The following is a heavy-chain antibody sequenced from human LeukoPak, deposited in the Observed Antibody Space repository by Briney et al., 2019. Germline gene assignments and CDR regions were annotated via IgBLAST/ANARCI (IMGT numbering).Heavy chain of an antibody. J-gene: IGHJ5*02. Sequence: ASVTVSCTASGYTFTSYAMHWVRQAPGQRLERMGWINAGNGNTKYSQKFQGRVTITRDTSASTAYMELSSLRSEDTAVYYCARDRGRTDNWFDPWGQGTLVTVSS. CDR1: GYTFTSYA. V-gene: IGHV1-3*01. CDR2: INAGNGNT. CDR3: ARDRGRTDNWFDP. D-gene: IGHD2-15*01.